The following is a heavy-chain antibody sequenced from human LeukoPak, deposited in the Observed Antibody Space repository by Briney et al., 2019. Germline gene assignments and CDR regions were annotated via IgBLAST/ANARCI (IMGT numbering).Heavy chain of an antibody. V-gene: IGHV3-21*01. Sequence: GGSLRLSCAASGFTFSSYSMNWVRQAPGKGLEWVSSISSSSSYIYYADSVKGRFTISRDNGKNSLYLQMNSLRAEDTAVYYCARDKAYGAGGMDVWGKGTTVTVSS. CDR2: ISSSSSYI. J-gene: IGHJ6*04. CDR3: ARDKAYGAGGMDV. D-gene: IGHD4-17*01. CDR1: GFTFSSYS.